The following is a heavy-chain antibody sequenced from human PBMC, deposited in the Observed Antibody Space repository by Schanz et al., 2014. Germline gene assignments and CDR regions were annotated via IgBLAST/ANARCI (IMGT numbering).Heavy chain of an antibody. CDR3: ARGPSQGYSYGHNIGAYYYGMDV. J-gene: IGHJ6*02. Sequence: QVQLVQSGAEVKKPGASVKVSCKASGYTFTSYGINWIRQAPGQGLEWMGRIIPVLAIADYAQKFQGRVTITADKSTSTASMELSSLRSEDTAVYYCARGPSQGYSYGHNIGAYYYGMDVWGQGTTVTVSS. CDR2: IIPVLAIA. V-gene: IGHV1-69*04. D-gene: IGHD5-18*01. CDR1: GYTFTSYG.